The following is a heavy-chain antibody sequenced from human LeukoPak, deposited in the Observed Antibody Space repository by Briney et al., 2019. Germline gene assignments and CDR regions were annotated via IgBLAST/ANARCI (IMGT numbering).Heavy chain of an antibody. V-gene: IGHV4-34*01. Sequence: SETLSLTCAVYGGSFSGHYWSLIRQPPGKGLEWIGEINHSGSTKYNPSLKSRVTISIDTSKNQFSLKLSSVTAADTAVYYCARGGSMVRGVIISPFFDYRGQGSLVTVSS. CDR2: INHSGST. D-gene: IGHD3-10*01. CDR3: ARGGSMVRGVIISPFFDY. CDR1: GGSFSGHY. J-gene: IGHJ4*02.